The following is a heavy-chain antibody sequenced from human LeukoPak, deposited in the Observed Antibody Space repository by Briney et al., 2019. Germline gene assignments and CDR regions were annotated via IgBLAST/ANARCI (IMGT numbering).Heavy chain of an antibody. Sequence: SETLSLTCTVSGYSISSGYYWGWIRQPPGRELEWIASIYYRGSTHYNPSLASLKSRVTISGDTSKNQFSLKLSSVTAADTAVYYCARRSRAAAGTWENYYYYYMDVWGKGTTVTISS. CDR2: IYYRGST. CDR1: GYSISSGYY. D-gene: IGHD6-13*01. V-gene: IGHV4-38-2*02. J-gene: IGHJ6*03. CDR3: ARRSRAAAGTWENYYYYYMDV.